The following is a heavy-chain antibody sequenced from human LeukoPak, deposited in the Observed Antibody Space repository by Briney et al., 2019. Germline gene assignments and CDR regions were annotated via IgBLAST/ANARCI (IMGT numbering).Heavy chain of an antibody. Sequence: SETLSLTCAVYGGSFSGYYWSWVRQPPGKGLEWIGEINHSGSTNYNPSLKSRVTISVDTSKNQFSLKLSSVTAADTAVYYCASLKRFLSYWGQGTLVTVSS. D-gene: IGHD3-3*01. CDR1: GGSFSGYY. J-gene: IGHJ4*02. V-gene: IGHV4-34*01. CDR2: INHSGST. CDR3: ASLKRFLSY.